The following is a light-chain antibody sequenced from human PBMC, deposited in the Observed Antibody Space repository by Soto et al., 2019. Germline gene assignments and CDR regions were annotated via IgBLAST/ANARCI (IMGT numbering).Light chain of an antibody. CDR1: QSILYSSNNKNY. CDR2: WAS. J-gene: IGKJ1*01. V-gene: IGKV4-1*01. Sequence: DIVMTQSPDSLAVSLGERDTINCKSSQSILYSSNNKNYLAWYQEKPGQPPKLLIYWASTRESGVPDRFSGSGSGTDFTLTISSLQAEDVAVYYCQQSYSTPTWTFGQGTKVEIK. CDR3: QQSYSTPTWT.